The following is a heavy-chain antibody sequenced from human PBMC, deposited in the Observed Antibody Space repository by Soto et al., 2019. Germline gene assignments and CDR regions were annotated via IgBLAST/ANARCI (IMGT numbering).Heavy chain of an antibody. V-gene: IGHV1-2*02. CDR1: GYTFTGYY. CDR2: INPNSGGT. D-gene: IGHD6-13*01. J-gene: IGHJ6*02. CDR3: ERDPPISSSWQYYYYGMDV. Sequence: GSVKVSCKASGYTFTGYYMHWVRQAPGQGLEWMGWINPNSGGTNYAQKFQGRVTMTRDTSISTAYMELSRLRSDDTAVYYCERDPPISSSWQYYYYGMDVWGQGTTVTVSS.